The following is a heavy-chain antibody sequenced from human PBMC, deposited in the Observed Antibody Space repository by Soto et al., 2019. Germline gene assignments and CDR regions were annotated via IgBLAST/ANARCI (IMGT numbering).Heavy chain of an antibody. D-gene: IGHD3-16*02. Sequence: EVQLVESGGDLVQPGGSLKLSCTTSGLTFHTYFMSWVRQAPGKGLEWVANIKTDGSEEYYADSVEGRFTISRDNTNNALYLQMSVRGADATANYCCATYHDSAWETYRFQHWGQGTLVTVSS. CDR1: GLTFHTYF. CDR2: IKTDGSEE. V-gene: IGHV3-7*01. J-gene: IGHJ4*02. CDR3: ATYHDSAWETYRFQH.